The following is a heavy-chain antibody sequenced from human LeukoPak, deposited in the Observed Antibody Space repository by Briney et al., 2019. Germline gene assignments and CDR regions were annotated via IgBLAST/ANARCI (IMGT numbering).Heavy chain of an antibody. D-gene: IGHD5-18*01. J-gene: IGHJ3*02. CDR3: ARVLRGRYRGAFDI. Sequence: PSETLSLTCTVSGGSISSYYWSWIRQPPGKGLEWIGYIYYSGSTYYNPSLKSRVTISVDTSKNQFSLKLSSVTAADTAVYYCARVLRGRYRGAFDIWGQGTMVTVSS. CDR2: IYYSGST. CDR1: GGSISSYY. V-gene: IGHV4-59*12.